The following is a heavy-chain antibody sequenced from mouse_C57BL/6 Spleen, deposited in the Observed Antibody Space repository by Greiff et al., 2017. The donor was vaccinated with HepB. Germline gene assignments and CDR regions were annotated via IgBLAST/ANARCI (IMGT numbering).Heavy chain of an antibody. J-gene: IGHJ1*03. D-gene: IGHD1-1*01. CDR3: ARGGRGITTVVARDWYFDV. V-gene: IGHV1-50*01. CDR1: GYTFTSYW. Sequence: VQLQQPGAELVKPGASVKLSCKASGYTFTSYWMQWVKQRPGQGLEWIGEIDPSDSYTNYNQKFKGKATLTVDTSSSTAYMQLSSLTSEDSAVYYCARGGRGITTVVARDWYFDVWGTGTTVTVSS. CDR2: IDPSDSYT.